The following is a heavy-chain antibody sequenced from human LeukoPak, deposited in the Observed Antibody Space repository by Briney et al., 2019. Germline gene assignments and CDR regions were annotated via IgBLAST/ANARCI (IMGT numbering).Heavy chain of an antibody. Sequence: SETLSLTCTVSGYSISSGYYWGWIRQPPGKGLEWIGSIYHSGSTYYNPSLKSRVTISVDTSKNQFSLKLSSVTAADTAVYYCARRGGNWFDPWGQGTLVTVSS. CDR2: IYHSGST. CDR3: ARRGGNWFDP. V-gene: IGHV4-38-2*02. J-gene: IGHJ5*02. D-gene: IGHD3-10*01. CDR1: GYSISSGYY.